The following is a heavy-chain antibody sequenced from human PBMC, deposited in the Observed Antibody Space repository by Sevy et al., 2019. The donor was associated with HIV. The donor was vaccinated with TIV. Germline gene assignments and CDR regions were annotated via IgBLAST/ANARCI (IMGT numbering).Heavy chain of an antibody. CDR1: GFTFSNYI. V-gene: IGHV3-21*01. Sequence: GGSLRLSCAASGFTFSNYIINWVRQAPGKGLEWVSSISNSGTYIYYADSVKGRFTISRDNAKNSLYRQMNSLRAEDTAVYYCARYDEDKTLVNAFDNWGQGTMVTVSS. CDR2: ISNSGTYI. D-gene: IGHD5-18*01. J-gene: IGHJ3*02. CDR3: ARYDEDKTLVNAFDN.